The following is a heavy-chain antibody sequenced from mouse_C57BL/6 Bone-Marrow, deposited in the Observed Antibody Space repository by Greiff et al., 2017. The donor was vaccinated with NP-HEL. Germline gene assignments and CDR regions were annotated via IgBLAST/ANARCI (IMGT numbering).Heavy chain of an antibody. CDR1: GFTFSDYG. CDR2: ISSGSSTI. CDR3: AREGNWYFDV. J-gene: IGHJ1*03. V-gene: IGHV5-17*01. Sequence: EVNLVESGGGLVKPGGSLKLSCAASGFTFSDYGMHWVRQAPEKGLEWVAYISSGSSTIYYADTVKGRFTISRDNAKNTLFLQMTSLRSEDTAMYYCAREGNWYFDVWGTGTTVTVSS.